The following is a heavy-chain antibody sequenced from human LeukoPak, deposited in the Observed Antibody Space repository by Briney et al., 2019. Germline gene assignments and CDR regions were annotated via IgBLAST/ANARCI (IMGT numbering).Heavy chain of an antibody. V-gene: IGHV4-59*12. J-gene: IGHJ4*02. Sequence: SETLSLTCTVSGASISNFYWSWIRQPPGKGLEWIGYIHNSGSTNYNPSLKSRVAISLDTSKNQFSLKLSSVTAADTAVYYCARLGYCSSTSCDPPDYWGQGTLVTVSS. D-gene: IGHD2-2*01. CDR3: ARLGYCSSTSCDPPDY. CDR2: IHNSGST. CDR1: GASISNFY.